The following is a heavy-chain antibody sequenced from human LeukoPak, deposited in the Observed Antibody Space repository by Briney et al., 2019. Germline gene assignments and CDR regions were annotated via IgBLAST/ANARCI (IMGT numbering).Heavy chain of an antibody. D-gene: IGHD4-17*01. J-gene: IGHJ4*02. CDR2: VSRSGDRT. V-gene: IGHV3-23*01. CDR1: GFTFSSYA. CDR3: AKDSIQTTVTHVDY. Sequence: GGCLRLSCAVSGFTFSSYAMSWVRQAPGKGLECVSTVSRSGDRTYYADSVKGRFTISRDNSKNTLYLQMNSLRAEDTAVYYCAKDSIQTTVTHVDYWGQGTLVTVSS.